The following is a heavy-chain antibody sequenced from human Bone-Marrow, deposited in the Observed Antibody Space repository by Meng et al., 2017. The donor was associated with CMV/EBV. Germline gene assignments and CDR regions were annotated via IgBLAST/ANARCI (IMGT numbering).Heavy chain of an antibody. CDR1: GYTFTSYG. CDR2: ISAYNGNT. CDR3: ARVAGGHDAFDI. Sequence: SVKVSCKASGYTFTSYGISWVRQAPGQGLEWMGWISAYNGNTNYAQKLQGRVTMTTDTSTSTVYMELRSLRSDDTAVYYCARVAGGHDAFDIWGQGTMVTVSS. J-gene: IGHJ3*02. D-gene: IGHD2-15*01. V-gene: IGHV1-18*01.